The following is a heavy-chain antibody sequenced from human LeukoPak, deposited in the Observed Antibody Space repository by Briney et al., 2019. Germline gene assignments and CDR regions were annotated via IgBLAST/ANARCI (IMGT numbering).Heavy chain of an antibody. CDR3: ARDQGYGDYY. V-gene: IGHV4-30-2*01. D-gene: IGHD2-15*01. CDR2: IYHSGST. Sequence: PSETLSLTCTVSGGSISSGGYYWSWIRQPPGKGLEWIGYIYHSGSTYYNPSLKSRVTISVDRSKNQFSLKLSSVTAADTAVYYCARDQGYGDYYWGQGTLVTVSS. J-gene: IGHJ4*02. CDR1: GGSISSGGYY.